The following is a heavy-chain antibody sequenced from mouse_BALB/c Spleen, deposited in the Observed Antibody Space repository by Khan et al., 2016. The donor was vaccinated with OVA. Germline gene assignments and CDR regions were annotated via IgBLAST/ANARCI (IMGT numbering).Heavy chain of an antibody. Sequence: EVQLQESGPGVVKPSQSLSLTCTVTGYSITSGYAWNWIRQFPGNKLEWMGYISYSGSTSYNPSLRSRISITRDTSKNQFFLQLNSVTTEDTATYYCARKNYYGYAMDYWGQGTSVTVSS. CDR2: ISYSGST. CDR3: ARKNYYGYAMDY. V-gene: IGHV3-2*02. CDR1: GYSITSGYA. J-gene: IGHJ4*01. D-gene: IGHD1-1*01.